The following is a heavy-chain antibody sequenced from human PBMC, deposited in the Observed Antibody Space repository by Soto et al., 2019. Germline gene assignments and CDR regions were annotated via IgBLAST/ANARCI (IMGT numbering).Heavy chain of an antibody. CDR2: IYYSGST. CDR3: ARDERAYCGGDCYSWWFDP. Sequence: QVQLQESGPGLVKPSQTLSLTCTVSGGSISSGGYYWSWIRQHPGKGLEWIGYIYYSGSTYYNPSIKSRVTISVDTSKNQFSLKLSSVTAADTAVYYCARDERAYCGGDCYSWWFDPWGQGTLVTVSS. D-gene: IGHD2-21*02. CDR1: GGSISSGGYY. J-gene: IGHJ5*02. V-gene: IGHV4-31*03.